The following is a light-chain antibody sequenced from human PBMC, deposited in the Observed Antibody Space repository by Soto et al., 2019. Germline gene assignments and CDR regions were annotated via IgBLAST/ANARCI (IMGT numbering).Light chain of an antibody. V-gene: IGKV1-39*01. CDR2: AAS. CDR3: QQSYSVPLT. J-gene: IGKJ3*01. Sequence: EMQMTQSPSSLSASVGDRVTITCRASQTISTYLNWYQHKAGKAPKLLIYAASTLQSGVPSRFSGSGSGTNFSLTISSLQPEDFARYYCQQSYSVPLTFGPGTKVDIK. CDR1: QTISTY.